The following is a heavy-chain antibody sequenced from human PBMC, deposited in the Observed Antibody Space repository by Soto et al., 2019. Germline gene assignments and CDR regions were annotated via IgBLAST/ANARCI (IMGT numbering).Heavy chain of an antibody. CDR1: GFTFSSDA. D-gene: IGHD6-6*01. Sequence: EVQLVESGGGLAQPGGSLRLSCAASGFTFSSDAMDWVRQAPGKGLEYVSGISSNGIGTYYASSVKGRFTISRDNSRDTVYLQRDSLRPEDMAVYYCARRARADYYYMDVWGTGTTVTVS. CDR3: ARRARADYYYMDV. CDR2: ISSNGIGT. V-gene: IGHV3-64*01. J-gene: IGHJ6*03.